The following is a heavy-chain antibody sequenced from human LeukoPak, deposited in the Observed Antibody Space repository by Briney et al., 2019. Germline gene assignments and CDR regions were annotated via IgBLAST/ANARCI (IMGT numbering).Heavy chain of an antibody. CDR3: AKDGSGNHPFDY. Sequence: GGSLRLSCAASGFTLSSYAMSWVRQAPGKGLEWVSAISGSGGSTYYADSVKGRFTISRDNSKNTLYLQMNSLRAEDTAIYYCAKDGSGNHPFDYWGQGTLVTVSS. CDR2: ISGSGGST. CDR1: GFTLSSYA. D-gene: IGHD1-14*01. V-gene: IGHV3-23*01. J-gene: IGHJ4*02.